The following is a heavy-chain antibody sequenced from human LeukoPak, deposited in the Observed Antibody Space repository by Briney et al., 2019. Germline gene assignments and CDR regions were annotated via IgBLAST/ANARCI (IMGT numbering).Heavy chain of an antibody. CDR1: GGSFSGYY. CDR3: ARRSNAVAVVYYFDY. J-gene: IGHJ4*02. CDR2: INRSGST. Sequence: SETLSLTCAVYGGSFSGYYWSWIRQPPGKGLEWIGEINRSGSTNYNPSLKSRVTISVDTSKNQFSLKLSSVTAADTAVYYCARRSNAVAVVYYFDYWGQGTLVTVSS. D-gene: IGHD6-19*01. V-gene: IGHV4-34*01.